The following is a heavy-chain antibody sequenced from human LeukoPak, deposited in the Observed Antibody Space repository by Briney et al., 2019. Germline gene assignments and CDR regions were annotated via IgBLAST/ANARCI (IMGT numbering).Heavy chain of an antibody. Sequence: GGSLRLSCSASGFTFSSHAMHWVRQAPGKGPEYVSGISSNGGTTCYADSVKGRFTISRDNSKNTLYLQMNSLRAEDTAVYYCAKASRVGYCSGGSCYWDYWGQGTLVTVSS. CDR1: GFTFSSHA. J-gene: IGHJ4*02. D-gene: IGHD2-15*01. V-gene: IGHV3-64*04. CDR2: ISSNGGTT. CDR3: AKASRVGYCSGGSCYWDY.